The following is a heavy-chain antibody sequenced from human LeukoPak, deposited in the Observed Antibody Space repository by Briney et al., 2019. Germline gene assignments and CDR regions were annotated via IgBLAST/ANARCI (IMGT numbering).Heavy chain of an antibody. J-gene: IGHJ3*02. CDR3: VRERGPFDGFDI. CDR2: IWSDGNNR. CDR1: GFTFSNYG. Sequence: GGSLRLSCAASGFTFSNYGMHWVRQAPGKGLEWVAVIWSDGNNRYYTDSVKGRFIFSRDNSKNTLSLQMNSLRAEDTAVYYCVRERGPFDGFDIWGQGTMVTVLS. V-gene: IGHV3-33*01.